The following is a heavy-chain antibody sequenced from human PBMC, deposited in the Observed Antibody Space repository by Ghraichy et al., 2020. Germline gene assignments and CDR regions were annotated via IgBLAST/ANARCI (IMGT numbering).Heavy chain of an antibody. D-gene: IGHD2/OR15-2a*01. CDR1: GFIFNNYW. CDR2: TNQGGSDK. J-gene: IGHJ6*02. CDR3: ARYREPNSYYYMDV. V-gene: IGHV3-7*01. Sequence: GGSLRLSCAASGFIFNNYWMTWVRQAPGRGLEWVANTNQGGSDKYYVDSVRGRFTISRDNAKNSLYLQMNSLRAEDTAVYYCARYREPNSYYYMDVWGQGTTVTVSS.